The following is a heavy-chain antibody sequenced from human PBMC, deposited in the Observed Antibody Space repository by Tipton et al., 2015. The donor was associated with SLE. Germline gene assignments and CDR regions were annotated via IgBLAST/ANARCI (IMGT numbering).Heavy chain of an antibody. J-gene: IGHJ4*02. Sequence: RSLRLSCAASGFTFSSYAMHWVRQAPGKGLEWVTFISYNGADKFYGDSVKGRLTVSRDNSKNTLYLQMNSLRPEDTAVYYCAREGACSGGSCYSPFDYWGQGILVTVSS. CDR1: GFTFSSYA. CDR2: ISYNGADK. D-gene: IGHD2-15*01. V-gene: IGHV3-30*04. CDR3: AREGACSGGSCYSPFDY.